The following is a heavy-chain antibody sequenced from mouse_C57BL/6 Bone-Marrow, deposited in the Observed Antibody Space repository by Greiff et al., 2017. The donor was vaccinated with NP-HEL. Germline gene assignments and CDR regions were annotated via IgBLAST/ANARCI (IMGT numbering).Heavy chain of an antibody. V-gene: IGHV1-80*01. D-gene: IGHD1-1*01. J-gene: IGHJ2*01. CDR1: GYAFSSYW. Sequence: QVQLKESGAELVKPGASVKISCKASGYAFSSYWMNWVKQRPGKGLEWIGQIYPGDGDTNYNGKFKGKATLTADKSSSTAYMQLSSLTSEDSAVDFCARGHYYGSSYYFDYWGQGTTLTVSS. CDR2: IYPGDGDT. CDR3: ARGHYYGSSYYFDY.